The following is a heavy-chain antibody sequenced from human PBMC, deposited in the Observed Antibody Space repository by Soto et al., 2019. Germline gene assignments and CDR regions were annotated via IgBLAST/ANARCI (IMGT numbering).Heavy chain of an antibody. V-gene: IGHV3-66*01. Sequence: PGGSLRLSCAASGFTVSTNYMSWVRQAPGKGLEWVSLIYSGGSTYYADSVKGRFTISRDNSKNTVYLQMNSVRAEDTAIYYCASSHCSGGTCYSMALAYWGQGTLVTVSS. CDR2: IYSGGST. CDR3: ASSHCSGGTCYSMALAY. J-gene: IGHJ4*02. D-gene: IGHD2-15*01. CDR1: GFTVSTNY.